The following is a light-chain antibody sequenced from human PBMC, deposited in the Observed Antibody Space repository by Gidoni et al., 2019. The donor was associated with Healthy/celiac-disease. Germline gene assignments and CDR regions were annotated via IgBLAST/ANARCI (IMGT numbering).Light chain of an antibody. V-gene: IGKV2-28*01. Sequence: DIVMTQSPLSLPVTPGEPASISCRSSQSLLHSNGYNYLDWYLQKPGQSPQLLIYLGSNRASGVPDRFSGSGSGTDFTLKISRVEAEDVGVYYCMQALQTPLFTFXHXTKVDIK. CDR1: QSLLHSNGYNY. CDR2: LGS. CDR3: MQALQTPLFT. J-gene: IGKJ3*01.